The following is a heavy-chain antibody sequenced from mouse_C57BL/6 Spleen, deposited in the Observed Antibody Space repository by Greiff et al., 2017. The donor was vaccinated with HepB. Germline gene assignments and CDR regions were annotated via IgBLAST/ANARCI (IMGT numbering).Heavy chain of an antibody. V-gene: IGHV2-5*01. Sequence: VKLVESGPGLVQPSQSLSITCTVSGFSLTSYGVHWVRQSPGKGLEWLGVIWRGGSTDYNAAFVSRLSITKDNSKSQVFVKMNSLQADDTAIYCDDKIDGYAMEYWGQGTSVTVSS. CDR1: GFSLTSYG. CDR3: DKIDGYAMEY. CDR2: IWRGGST. D-gene: IGHD2-3*01. J-gene: IGHJ4*01.